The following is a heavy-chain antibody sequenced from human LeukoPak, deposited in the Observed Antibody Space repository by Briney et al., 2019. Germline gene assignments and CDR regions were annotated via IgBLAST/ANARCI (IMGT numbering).Heavy chain of an antibody. CDR1: GFTFSSYT. V-gene: IGHV3-21*01. D-gene: IGHD3-22*01. J-gene: IGHJ4*02. Sequence: GGSLRLSCAASGFTFSSYTMNWVRQAPGKGLEWVSIISSGNSYIHYADSVKGRFTISRDNAKNSLFLQMNSLRGEDTAVYYCARRHYYDSSGYYDNAFDYWGQGTLVTVSS. CDR3: ARRHYYDSSGYYDNAFDY. CDR2: ISSGNSYI.